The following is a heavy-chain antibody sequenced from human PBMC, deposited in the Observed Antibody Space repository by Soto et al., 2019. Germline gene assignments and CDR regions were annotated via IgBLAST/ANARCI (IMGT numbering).Heavy chain of an antibody. Sequence: WTWIRQLQVTGLEWMRYIFKSATTCYNASLTSGLSISMDTTWNHSSLEQRSVTAADTAVYYCALALGPTTGLDYWGQGTLVTVSS. J-gene: IGHJ4*02. CDR2: IFKSATT. CDR3: ALALGPTTGLDY. V-gene: IGHV4-31*02. D-gene: IGHD1-26*01.